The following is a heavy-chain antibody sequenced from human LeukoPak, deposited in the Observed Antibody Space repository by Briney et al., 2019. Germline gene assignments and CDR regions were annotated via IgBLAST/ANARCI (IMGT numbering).Heavy chain of an antibody. CDR3: ARLDIVATSVDY. D-gene: IGHD5-12*01. V-gene: IGHV4-31*03. CDR1: GGSISSGGYY. Sequence: PSETLSLTCTVSGGSISSGGYYWSWIRQHPGKGLEWIGYIYYSGSTYYHPSLKSRVTISVDTSKNQFSLKLSSVTAADTAVYYCARLDIVATSVDYWGQGTLVTVSS. J-gene: IGHJ4*02. CDR2: IYYSGST.